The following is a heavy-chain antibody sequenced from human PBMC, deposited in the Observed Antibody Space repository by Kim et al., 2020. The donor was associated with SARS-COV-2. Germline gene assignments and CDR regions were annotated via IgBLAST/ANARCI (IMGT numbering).Heavy chain of an antibody. V-gene: IGHV1-69*04. Sequence: AQKFQGRVTITADKSTSTAYMELSSLRSEDTAVYYCARGMGAVADSAFDYWGQGTLVTVSS. J-gene: IGHJ4*02. CDR3: ARGMGAVADSAFDY. D-gene: IGHD6-19*01.